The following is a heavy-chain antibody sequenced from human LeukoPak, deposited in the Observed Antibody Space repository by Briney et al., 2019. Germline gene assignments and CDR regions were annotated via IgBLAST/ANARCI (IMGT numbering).Heavy chain of an antibody. CDR3: ASPKSNWNFFSGDY. CDR1: GFTFSDYY. J-gene: IGHJ4*02. CDR2: ISSSGRTI. D-gene: IGHD1-7*01. V-gene: IGHV3-11*01. Sequence: GGSLRLSCAASGFTFSDYYMSWIRQAPGKGLEWVSYISSSGRTIYYADSVKGRFTISRDNAKNSLYLQMNSLRAEDTAVYYCASPKSNWNFFSGDYWGQGTLVTVSS.